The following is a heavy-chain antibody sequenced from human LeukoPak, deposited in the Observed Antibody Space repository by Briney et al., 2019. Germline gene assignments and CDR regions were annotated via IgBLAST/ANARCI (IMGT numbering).Heavy chain of an antibody. D-gene: IGHD3-9*01. J-gene: IGHJ4*01. CDR1: GFIVSSNY. Sequence: GGSVRLSCTASGFIVSSNYMSWDRQAPGKGLEWVSGIYSGGRTEYADSVKGRFSVSRDNSKNTVYLQMNSLRADDTALYYCTREPLTGYFGFDYWGQGTQVTVSS. V-gene: IGHV3-53*01. CDR3: TREPLTGYFGFDY. CDR2: IYSGGRT.